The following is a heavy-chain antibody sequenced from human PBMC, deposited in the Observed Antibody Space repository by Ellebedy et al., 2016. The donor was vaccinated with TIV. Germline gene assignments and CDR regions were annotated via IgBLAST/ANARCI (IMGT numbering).Heavy chain of an antibody. Sequence: GESLKISCAASGFTFSSYWMSWVRQAPGKGLEWVANIKQAGSEKYYVDSVKGRFTISRANAKKSLYLQMNSLRAEDTAVYYCGRAPLALSTSGWEYYFDYWGQGTLVTVSS. CDR3: GRAPLALSTSGWEYYFDY. CDR1: GFTFSSYW. CDR2: IKQAGSEK. V-gene: IGHV3-7*01. J-gene: IGHJ4*02. D-gene: IGHD6-19*01.